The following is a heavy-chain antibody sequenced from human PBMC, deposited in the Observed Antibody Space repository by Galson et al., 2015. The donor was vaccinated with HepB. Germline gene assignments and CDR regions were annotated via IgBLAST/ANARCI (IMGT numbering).Heavy chain of an antibody. V-gene: IGHV1-3*01. CDR3: ARDLGDDIWTGYYIGWFDP. CDR2: INAGNGNT. J-gene: IGHJ5*02. D-gene: IGHD3-9*01. Sequence: SCKASGYTFTSYAMHWVRQAPGQRLEWMGWINAGNGNTKYSQKFQGRVTITRDTSASTAYMELSSLRSEDTAVYYCARDLGDDIWTGYYIGWFDPWGQGTLVTVSS. CDR1: GYTFTSYA.